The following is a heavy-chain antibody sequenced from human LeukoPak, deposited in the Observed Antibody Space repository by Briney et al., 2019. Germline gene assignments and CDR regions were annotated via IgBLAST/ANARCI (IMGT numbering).Heavy chain of an antibody. D-gene: IGHD5-24*01. Sequence: GASVKVSCKASGYTFTGYYMHWVRQAPGQGLEWMGWINPNSGGTNYAQKFRGRVTMTRDTSISTAYMELSRLRSEDTAVYYCARDNSLRDTAWWFDPWGQGTLVTVSS. V-gene: IGHV1-2*02. J-gene: IGHJ5*02. CDR2: INPNSGGT. CDR3: ARDNSLRDTAWWFDP. CDR1: GYTFTGYY.